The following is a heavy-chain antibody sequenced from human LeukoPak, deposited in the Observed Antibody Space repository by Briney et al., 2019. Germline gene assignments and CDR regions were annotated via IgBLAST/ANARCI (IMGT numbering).Heavy chain of an antibody. CDR1: GPTLTRYS. Sequence: GRSQRLAWPPSGPTLTRYSMDCARHPPGKWLEWVSSIRSMRSHIYHADSVKGRFTISKDNAKNSLDLQMNSLRAEDRGLNLWARDLVSVVVPAVVDVLDIWGQGTMVTVSS. D-gene: IGHD2-2*01. CDR2: IRSMRSHI. CDR3: ARDLVSVVVPAVVDVLDI. V-gene: IGHV3-21*01. J-gene: IGHJ3*02.